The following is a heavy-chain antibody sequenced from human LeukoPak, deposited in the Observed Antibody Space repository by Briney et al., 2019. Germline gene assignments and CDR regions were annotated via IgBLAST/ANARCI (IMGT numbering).Heavy chain of an antibody. V-gene: IGHV3-9*03. CDR2: ISWNSGSI. D-gene: IGHD3-22*01. CDR3: AKGDYYDSSGSLDY. CDR1: GFTYDLYA. J-gene: IGHJ4*02. Sequence: PGSPLRLSCTASGFTYDLYAMLWLREAPGKALEGVSGISWNSGSIDYADSVKGRFTISRDNAKNSLYLQMNSLRAEDMALYYCAKGDYYDSSGSLDYWGQGTLVTVSS.